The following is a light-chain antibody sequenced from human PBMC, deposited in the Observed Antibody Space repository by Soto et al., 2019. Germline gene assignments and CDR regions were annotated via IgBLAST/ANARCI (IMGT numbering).Light chain of an antibody. J-gene: IGLJ2*01. CDR2: RDS. V-gene: IGLV3-9*01. CDR1: NIGSKN. CDR3: QVWDSSTVV. Sequence: SYELTQPLSVSVALGQTARITCGGNNIGSKNVHWYQQKPGQAPVLVIYRDSNRPSGIPERFSGCNSGNTATLTIRRAQAGAEADYCCQVWDSSTVVFGGGTKRTVL.